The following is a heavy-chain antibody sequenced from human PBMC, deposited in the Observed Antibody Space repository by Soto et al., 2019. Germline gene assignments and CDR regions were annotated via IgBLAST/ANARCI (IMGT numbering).Heavy chain of an antibody. V-gene: IGHV4-59*08. Sequence: QVQLQESGPGLVKPSETLSLTCTVSGGSISRYYWSWIRQPPGKGLEWIGYIYYSGSTNYNPSLKSRVTISVDTSKNQFSLKLSSATAADTAVYYCARHTAARFHFDYWGPGIPVTVSS. J-gene: IGHJ4*02. CDR2: IYYSGST. CDR1: GGSISRYY. CDR3: ARHTAARFHFDY. D-gene: IGHD6-6*01.